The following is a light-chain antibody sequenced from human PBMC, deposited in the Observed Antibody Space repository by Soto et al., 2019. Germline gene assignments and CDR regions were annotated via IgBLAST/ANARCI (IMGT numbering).Light chain of an antibody. CDR3: QQRSVWPLT. V-gene: IGKV3-11*01. J-gene: IGKJ4*01. CDR2: DTS. Sequence: EIVLTQFPATLSLSPGERATLSCRASQSVDSYLAWYQQKPGQAPRLLVYDTSKRATGIPSRFSGSGSGTDFSLTISSLEPEDFAVYFCQQRSVWPLTFGGGTKVEVK. CDR1: QSVDSY.